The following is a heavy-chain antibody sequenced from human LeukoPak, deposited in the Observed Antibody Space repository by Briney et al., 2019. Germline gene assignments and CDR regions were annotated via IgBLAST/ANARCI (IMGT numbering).Heavy chain of an antibody. CDR2: IKQDGSKK. V-gene: IGHV3-7*04. Sequence: GGSLRLSCAASGFTFSTYGMHWVRQAPGKGLEWVANIKQDGSKKSYVDSVKGRFTISRDNAKNSLYLQMNSLRAEDTAIYYCTRVGYIDEGIDYWGQGTLVTVSS. CDR3: TRVGYIDEGIDY. J-gene: IGHJ4*02. CDR1: GFTFSTYG. D-gene: IGHD5-24*01.